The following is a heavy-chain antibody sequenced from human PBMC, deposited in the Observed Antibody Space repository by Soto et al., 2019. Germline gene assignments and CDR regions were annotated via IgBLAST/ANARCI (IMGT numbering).Heavy chain of an antibody. CDR2: IDPSDSYT. D-gene: IGHD6-13*01. V-gene: IGHV5-10-1*01. CDR1: GYSFTSYW. CDR3: ARLVAAAGTWEYYYGMDV. J-gene: IGHJ6*02. Sequence: PGESLKISCKGSGYSFTSYWISWVRQMPGKGLEWMGRIDPSDSYTNYSPSFQGHVTISADKSISTAYLQWSSLKASDTAMYYCARLVAAAGTWEYYYGMDVWGQGTTVTVSS.